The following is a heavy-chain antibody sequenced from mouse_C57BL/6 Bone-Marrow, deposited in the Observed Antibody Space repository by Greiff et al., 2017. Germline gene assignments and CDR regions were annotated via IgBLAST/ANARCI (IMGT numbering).Heavy chain of an antibody. Sequence: QVQLQQSGPELVKPGASVKISCKASGYAFSSSWMNWVKQRPGKGLEWIGRIYPGDGDTNYNGKFKDKATLTADKSSSTAYMQLSSLTSEDSAVYFCARFYYGNYWAMDYWGQGTSVTVSS. D-gene: IGHD2-1*01. J-gene: IGHJ4*01. CDR3: ARFYYGNYWAMDY. CDR2: IYPGDGDT. V-gene: IGHV1-82*01. CDR1: GYAFSSSW.